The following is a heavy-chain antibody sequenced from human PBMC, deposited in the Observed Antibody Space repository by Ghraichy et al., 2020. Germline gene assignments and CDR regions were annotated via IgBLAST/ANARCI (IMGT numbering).Heavy chain of an antibody. Sequence: SETLSLTCSVSGGSISSSRYYWGWVRQSPGKGLEWIGNIYYSGTTYYNPSLKSRFTISVDTSKNQFSLKLSSVAAADTAVYYCATSPDPYYYGSGSYYMYFFDFWAHGALFTVSS. J-gene: IGHJ4*01. CDR2: IYYSGTT. D-gene: IGHD3-10*01. CDR3: ATSPDPYYYGSGSYYMYFFDF. CDR1: GGSISSSRYY. V-gene: IGHV4-39*01.